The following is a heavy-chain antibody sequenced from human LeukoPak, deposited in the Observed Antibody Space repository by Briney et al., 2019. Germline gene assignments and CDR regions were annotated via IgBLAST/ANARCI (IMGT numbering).Heavy chain of an antibody. CDR1: GGTFSSYA. V-gene: IGHV1-69*05. CDR2: IIPIFGTA. D-gene: IGHD5-24*01. CDR3: AGSRGGYNLRGLYYFDY. Sequence: ASVKVSCKASGGTFSSYAISWVRQAPGQGLEWMGRIIPIFGTANYAQKFQGRVTITTDESTSTAYMELSSLRSEDTAVYYCAGSRGGYNLRGLYYFDYWGQGTLVTVSS. J-gene: IGHJ4*02.